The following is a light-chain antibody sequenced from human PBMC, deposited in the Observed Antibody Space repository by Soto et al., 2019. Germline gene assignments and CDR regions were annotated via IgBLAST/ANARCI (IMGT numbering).Light chain of an antibody. Sequence: QSITISCTGTISDVGCYNYVSWYQQHPGKAPKLMIYEVSNRPSGVSNRFSGSKSGNTASLTISGLQAEDEADYYCSSYTSSSTPLYVFGTGTKVTVL. V-gene: IGLV2-14*01. CDR1: ISDVGCYNY. J-gene: IGLJ1*01. CDR2: EVS. CDR3: SSYTSSSTPLYV.